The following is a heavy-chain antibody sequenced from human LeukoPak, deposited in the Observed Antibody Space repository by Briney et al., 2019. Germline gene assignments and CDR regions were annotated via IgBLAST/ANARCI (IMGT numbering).Heavy chain of an antibody. CDR2: ISAYNGNT. Sequence: ASVTVSCKPSGYTFTIYGISWVRQAPGQRLEWMGWISAYNGNTNYAQKLQGRVTMTTDTSTSTAYMELRSLRSDDTAVYYCARERYYDFWSGTSSFDYWGQGTLVTVSS. D-gene: IGHD3-3*01. J-gene: IGHJ4*02. CDR3: ARERYYDFWSGTSSFDY. CDR1: GYTFTIYG. V-gene: IGHV1-18*01.